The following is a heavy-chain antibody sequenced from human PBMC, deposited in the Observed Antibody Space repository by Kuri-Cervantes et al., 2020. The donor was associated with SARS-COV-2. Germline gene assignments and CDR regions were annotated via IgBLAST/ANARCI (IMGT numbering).Heavy chain of an antibody. CDR3: ARLLQRDMDV. D-gene: IGHD2/OR15-2a*01. CDR1: GFTFSSYG. V-gene: IGHV3-30*03. Sequence: GESLKISCAASGFTFSSYGMHWVRQAPGKGLEWVAVISYDGSNKYYADSVKGRFTISRDNSKNTLYLQMNSLRAEDTAVYYCARLLQRDMDVWGQGTTVTVSS. CDR2: ISYDGSNK. J-gene: IGHJ6*02.